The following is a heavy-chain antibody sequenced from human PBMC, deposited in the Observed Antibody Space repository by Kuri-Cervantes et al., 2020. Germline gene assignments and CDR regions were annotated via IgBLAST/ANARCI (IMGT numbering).Heavy chain of an antibody. CDR1: GFTFSSYS. CDR3: AKDRSGVITFGGVFPN. J-gene: IGHJ4*02. V-gene: IGHV3-21*04. Sequence: GESLKISCAASGFTFSSYSMNWVRQAPGKGLEWVSSISSSSSYIYYADSVKGRFTISRDNAKNSLYLQMNSLRAEDTAVYYCAKDRSGVITFGGVFPNWGQGTLVTVSS. D-gene: IGHD3-16*01. CDR2: ISSSSSYI.